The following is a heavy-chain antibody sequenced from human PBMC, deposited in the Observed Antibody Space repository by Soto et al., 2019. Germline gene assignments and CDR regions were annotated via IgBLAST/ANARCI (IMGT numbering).Heavy chain of an antibody. CDR3: ARVVVGSRLSLDY. Sequence: QVQLVQSGAEVKKPGSSVTVSCKASGGTFSSYTISWVRQAPGQGLEWMAGISPIFGTPIYAQKFQDRITITADDSTMTAYMEMNRLTSEDTPVYYCARVVVGSRLSLDYWGQGTLVTISS. D-gene: IGHD1-26*01. J-gene: IGHJ4*02. V-gene: IGHV1-69*01. CDR2: ISPIFGTP. CDR1: GGTFSSYT.